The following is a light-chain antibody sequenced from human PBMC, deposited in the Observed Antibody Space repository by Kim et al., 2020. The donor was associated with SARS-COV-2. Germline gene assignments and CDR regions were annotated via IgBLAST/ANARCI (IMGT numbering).Light chain of an antibody. CDR3: QQRTTSLT. CDR1: QSVSSY. CDR2: DAS. V-gene: IGKV3-11*01. Sequence: LSLSPGERATLSCRTSQSVSSYLAWYQQKPGQAPRLLIYDASQRAPGIPARFSGGGYITEFTLTISSLEPEDSAVYYCQQRTTSLTFGGGTKVEI. J-gene: IGKJ4*01.